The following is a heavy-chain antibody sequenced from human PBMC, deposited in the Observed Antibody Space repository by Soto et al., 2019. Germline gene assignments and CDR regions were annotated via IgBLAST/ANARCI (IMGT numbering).Heavy chain of an antibody. CDR2: IYYSGST. CDR3: ARHRYCSSTSCYATGDAFDI. CDR1: GVSISTYY. V-gene: IGHV4-59*08. D-gene: IGHD2-2*01. Sequence: SESLSLTCTVSGVSISTYYWRWIRQPPGKGLEWIGYIYYSGSTNYNPSLKSRVTISVDTSKNQFSLKLSSVTAADTAVYYCARHRYCSSTSCYATGDAFDIWGQGTMVT. J-gene: IGHJ3*02.